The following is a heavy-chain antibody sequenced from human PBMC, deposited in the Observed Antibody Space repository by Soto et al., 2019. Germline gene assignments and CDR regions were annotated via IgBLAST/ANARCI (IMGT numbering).Heavy chain of an antibody. CDR2: IYYSGST. Sequence: SETLSLTCTVSGGSISSGDYYWSWIRQPPGKGLEWIGYIYYSGSTYYNPSLKSRVTISVDTSKNQFSLKLSSVTAADTAVYYCARDRVVVAATSRDAFDIWGQGTMVTV. CDR3: ARDRVVVAATSRDAFDI. V-gene: IGHV4-30-4*01. J-gene: IGHJ3*02. D-gene: IGHD2-15*01. CDR1: GGSISSGDYY.